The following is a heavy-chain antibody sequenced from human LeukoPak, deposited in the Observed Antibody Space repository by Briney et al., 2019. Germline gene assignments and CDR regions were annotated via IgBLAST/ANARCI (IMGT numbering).Heavy chain of an antibody. D-gene: IGHD3-10*01. CDR1: GYTFTTYD. CDR2: VHPNNGNT. CDR3: ATLPGSGTDRVDY. J-gene: IGHJ4*02. Sequence: ASVKVSCKASGYTFTTYDINWVRQAPGQGLEWMGWVHPNNGNTVYAQKFLGRVKITRDTSTSTAYMELSSLRSEDTAVYYCATLPGSGTDRVDYWGQGTLVTVSS. V-gene: IGHV1-8*03.